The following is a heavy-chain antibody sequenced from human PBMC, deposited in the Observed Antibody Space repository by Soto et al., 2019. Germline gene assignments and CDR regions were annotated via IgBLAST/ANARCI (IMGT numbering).Heavy chain of an antibody. CDR2: IYWDDDD. Sequence: QITLKESGPTLVKPTQTLTLTCSVSGFSLTADGVGVGWVRQPPGKALEWLTLIYWDDDDRYSRSLMSSLTITRATSRNQVVLTMTNVNPVDTGTYYCVRQDSRGRYFDYWGQGIRVTVSS. V-gene: IGHV2-5*04. D-gene: IGHD2-15*01. CDR1: GFSLTADGVG. J-gene: IGHJ4*02. CDR3: VRQDSRGRYFDY.